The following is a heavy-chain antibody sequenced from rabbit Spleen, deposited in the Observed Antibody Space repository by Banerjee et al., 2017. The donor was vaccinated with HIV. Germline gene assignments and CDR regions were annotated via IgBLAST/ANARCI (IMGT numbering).Heavy chain of an antibody. Sequence: QEQLEESGGDLVKPEGSLTLTCKASGFTLSIYWICWVRQAPGKGLEWIACIYGGSGGTTYYASWAKGRFTISRASSTTVFLRMTRLTAADTATYFCVRDLGYDDYSEKGYFNLWGPGTLVTVS. V-gene: IGHV1S45*01. CDR3: VRDLGYDDYSEKGYFNL. D-gene: IGHD2-1*01. CDR1: GFTLSIYW. CDR2: IYGGSGGTT. J-gene: IGHJ4*01.